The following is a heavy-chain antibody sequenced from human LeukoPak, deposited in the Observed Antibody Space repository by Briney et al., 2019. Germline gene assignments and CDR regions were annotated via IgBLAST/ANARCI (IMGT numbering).Heavy chain of an antibody. CDR3: ARESKRGATPGVRDY. CDR2: INPSGGST. D-gene: IGHD1-26*01. Sequence: ASVKVSCKASGYTFTSYYMHWVRQAPGQGLEWMGIINPSGGSTSYAQKFQGRVTMTRDTSTSTVYMELSSLRSEDTAVYYCARESKRGATPGVRDYWGQGTLVTVSS. J-gene: IGHJ4*02. CDR1: GYTFTSYY. V-gene: IGHV1-46*01.